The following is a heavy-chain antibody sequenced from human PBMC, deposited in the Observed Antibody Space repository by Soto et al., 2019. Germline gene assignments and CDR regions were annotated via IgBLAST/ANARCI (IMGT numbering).Heavy chain of an antibody. CDR1: GFTFSSYS. Sequence: PGGSLRLSCAASGFTFSSYSMNWVRQAPGKGLEWVSSISSSSSYIYYADSVKGRFTISRDNAKNSLYLQMNSLRAEDTAVYYCARALYYYDSSGYYSPWGQGTLVTVS. CDR2: ISSSSSYI. J-gene: IGHJ5*02. V-gene: IGHV3-21*01. CDR3: ARALYYYDSSGYYSP. D-gene: IGHD3-22*01.